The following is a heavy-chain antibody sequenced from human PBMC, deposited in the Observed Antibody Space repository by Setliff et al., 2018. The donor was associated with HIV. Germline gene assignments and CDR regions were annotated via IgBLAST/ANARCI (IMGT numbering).Heavy chain of an antibody. CDR3: AKAKWLPRNSFYYYMDV. V-gene: IGHV3-20*04. CDR2: ISRNGKII. J-gene: IGHJ6*03. CDR1: GFTFGDYL. D-gene: IGHD6-19*01. Sequence: GGSLRLSCATSGFTFGDYLMSWVRQVPGKGLEWVSGISRNGKIIGYGDSVRGRFTISRDDAKNSLYLQMNSLRAEDTGLYYCAKAKWLPRNSFYYYMDVWGKGTTVTV.